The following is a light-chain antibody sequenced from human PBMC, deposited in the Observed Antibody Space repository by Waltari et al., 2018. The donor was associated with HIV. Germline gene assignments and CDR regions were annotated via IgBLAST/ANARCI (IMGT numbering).Light chain of an antibody. V-gene: IGKV3-11*01. CDR2: DAS. CDR1: QSVTTY. Sequence: EIVLTQSPGTLSLSPGERATLSCRASQSVTTYLAWYQQEPGQAPRLLVYDASNRATGIPARFSGSGSGTDFTLTISSLEPEDFAVYYCQQRTNLPPYTFGQGTKLEVK. CDR3: QQRTNLPPYT. J-gene: IGKJ2*01.